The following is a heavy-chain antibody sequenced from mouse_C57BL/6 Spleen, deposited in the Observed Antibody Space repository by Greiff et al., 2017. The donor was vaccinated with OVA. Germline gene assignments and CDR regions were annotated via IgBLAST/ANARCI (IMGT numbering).Heavy chain of an antibody. CDR1: GYTFTSYW. Sequence: QVQLQQPGTELVKPGASVKLSCKASGYTFTSYWMHWVKQRPGQGLEWIGNINPSNGGTNYNEKFKSKATLTVDKSSSTAYMQVSSLTSEDSAVYYCARSTLYGSPFYYAMDYWGQGTSVTVSS. V-gene: IGHV1-53*01. CDR2: INPSNGGT. CDR3: ARSTLYGSPFYYAMDY. J-gene: IGHJ4*01. D-gene: IGHD1-1*01.